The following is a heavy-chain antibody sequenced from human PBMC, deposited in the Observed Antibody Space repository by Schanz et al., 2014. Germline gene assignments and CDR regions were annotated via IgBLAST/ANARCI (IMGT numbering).Heavy chain of an antibody. Sequence: EVHLVESGGGLVQPGGSLRLSCTASGFNSDDYAMHWVRQAPGKGLEWVSNIPWNGAAIGYAGSVRGRFTMSRDSSKYTVYLQMNSLRADDTAVYYCARAGYDADNWFDPWGQGTLVTVSS. CDR3: ARAGYDADNWFDP. V-gene: IGHV3-9*02. CDR2: IPWNGAAI. D-gene: IGHD2-2*01. CDR1: GFNSDDYA. J-gene: IGHJ5*02.